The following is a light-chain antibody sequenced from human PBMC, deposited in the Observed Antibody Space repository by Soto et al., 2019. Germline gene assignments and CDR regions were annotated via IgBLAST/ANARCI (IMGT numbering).Light chain of an antibody. CDR1: QAIRTE. CDR2: GTS. Sequence: AIQMTQSPSSLSASVGDRVIITCRASQAIRTELGWYQQRPGKAPKLLIYGTSNLQSGVPSRFSGSGSGTDFTLTINGLQPEDFATYYCLQDYSYPRTFAQGTKVHVK. CDR3: LQDYSYPRT. J-gene: IGKJ1*01. V-gene: IGKV1-6*01.